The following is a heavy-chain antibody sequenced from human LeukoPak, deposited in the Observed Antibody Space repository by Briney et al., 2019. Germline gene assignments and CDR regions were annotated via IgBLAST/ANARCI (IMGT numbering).Heavy chain of an antibody. Sequence: SETLSLTCAVSGAPISSSNYYWGWVRQSPGKGLEWIGNIYSSGNTYYNASLKSRVTMYIDTSKNQFSLRLTSVTAADTAVYYCARVRLWFGDHLDDYWGQGTLVTVSS. D-gene: IGHD3-10*01. CDR1: GAPISSSNYY. CDR3: ARVRLWFGDHLDDY. V-gene: IGHV4-39*07. J-gene: IGHJ4*02. CDR2: IYSSGNT.